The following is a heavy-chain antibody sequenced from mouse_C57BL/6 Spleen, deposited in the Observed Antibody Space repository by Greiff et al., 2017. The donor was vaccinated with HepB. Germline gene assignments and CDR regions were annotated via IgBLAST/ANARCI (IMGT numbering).Heavy chain of an antibody. V-gene: IGHV6-3*01. Sequence: EVQLVESGGGLVQPGGSMKLSCVASGFTFSNYWMNWVRQSPEKGLEWVAQIRLKSDNYATHYAESVKGRFTISRDDSKSSVYLQMNNLRAEDTGIYYCTGSTVVAPYYYAMDYWGQGTSVTVSS. CDR2: IRLKSDNYAT. J-gene: IGHJ4*01. CDR3: TGSTVVAPYYYAMDY. CDR1: GFTFSNYW. D-gene: IGHD1-1*01.